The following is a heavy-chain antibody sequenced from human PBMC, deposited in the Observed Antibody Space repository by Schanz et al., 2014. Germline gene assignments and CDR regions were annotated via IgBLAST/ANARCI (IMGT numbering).Heavy chain of an antibody. V-gene: IGHV3-23*01. Sequence: EVQLLESGGGLVQPGGSLRLSCAASGFTFSIYGMSWVRQAPGKGLEWVSGMSWNAGSLGYGDSVKGRFTISRDNPKKTLYLQMNSLRAEDTAVYYCARDHQWLARYYMDVWGKGTTVTVSS. D-gene: IGHD6-19*01. J-gene: IGHJ6*03. CDR2: MSWNAGSL. CDR1: GFTFSIYG. CDR3: ARDHQWLARYYMDV.